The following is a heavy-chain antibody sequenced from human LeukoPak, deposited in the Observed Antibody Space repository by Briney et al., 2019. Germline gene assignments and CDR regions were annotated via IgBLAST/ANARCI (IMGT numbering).Heavy chain of an antibody. CDR1: GFTFDDYA. D-gene: IGHD6-13*01. J-gene: IGHJ4*02. Sequence: GGSLRLSCAASGFTFDDYAMHWVRQAPGKGLEWVSGISWNSGSIGHADSVKGRFTISRDNAKNSLYLQMNSLRAEDTALYYCAKDIGLYSSSWYDYWGQGTLVTVSS. CDR2: ISWNSGSI. CDR3: AKDIGLYSSSWYDY. V-gene: IGHV3-9*01.